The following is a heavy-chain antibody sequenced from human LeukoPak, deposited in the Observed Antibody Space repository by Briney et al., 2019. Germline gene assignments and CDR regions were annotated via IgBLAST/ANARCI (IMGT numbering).Heavy chain of an antibody. CDR2: IRFDGTHQ. D-gene: IGHD3-10*02. V-gene: IGHV3-30*02. CDR1: GFTFSNYG. Sequence: GGSLRLSCTASGFTFSNYGMHWVRQAPGKGLEWVAFIRFDGTHQYYADSMKGRFTISRDNAKNSLYLQMNSLRAEDTAVYYCAELGITMIGGVWGKGTTVTISS. CDR3: AELGITMIGGV. J-gene: IGHJ6*04.